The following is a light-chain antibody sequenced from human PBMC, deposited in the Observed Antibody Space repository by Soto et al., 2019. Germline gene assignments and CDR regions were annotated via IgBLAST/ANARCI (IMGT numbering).Light chain of an antibody. V-gene: IGLV2-23*01. CDR1: SSDVGSYNL. CDR2: EGS. J-gene: IGLJ1*01. Sequence: QSVLTQPASVSGSPGQSITISCTGTSSDVGSYNLVSWYQQHPGKAPKLMIYEGSNRPSGVSNRFSGSKSGNTASLTISGLQAEDEADYYCCSYAGSMDVFGTGTKVTVL. CDR3: CSYAGSMDV.